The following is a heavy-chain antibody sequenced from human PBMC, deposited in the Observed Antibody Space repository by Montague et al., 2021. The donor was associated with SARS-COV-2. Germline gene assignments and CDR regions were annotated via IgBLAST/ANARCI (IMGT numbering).Heavy chain of an antibody. CDR1: GFSLSTSEMC. Sequence: PALVKPTQTLTLTCTFSGFSLSTSEMCVSWIRQPPGKALEWLALIDRDDDKYYSTSLKTRLTISKDTSKNQVVLTMTNMDPVDTATYYCARIRDYDILTGSYSGFDYWGQGTLVTVSS. CDR3: ARIRDYDILTGSYSGFDY. CDR2: IDRDDDK. D-gene: IGHD3-9*01. V-gene: IGHV2-70*01. J-gene: IGHJ4*02.